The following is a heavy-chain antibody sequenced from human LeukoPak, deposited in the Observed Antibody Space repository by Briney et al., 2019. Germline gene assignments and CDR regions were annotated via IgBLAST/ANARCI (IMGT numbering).Heavy chain of an antibody. CDR3: AKDGRQWLVPEGIDY. CDR1: GFTFSSYA. V-gene: IGHV3-23*01. Sequence: GGSLRLSCAASGFTFSSYAMSWVRQAPGKGLEWVSAISGSGGSTYYADSVKGRFTISRGNSKNTLYLQMNSLRAEDTAVYYCAKDGRQWLVPEGIDYWGQGTLVTVSS. D-gene: IGHD6-19*01. J-gene: IGHJ4*02. CDR2: ISGSGGST.